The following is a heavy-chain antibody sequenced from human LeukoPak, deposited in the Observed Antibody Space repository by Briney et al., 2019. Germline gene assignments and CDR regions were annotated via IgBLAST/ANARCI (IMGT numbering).Heavy chain of an antibody. CDR2: ISDISSTI. CDR1: GFTFGGDS. J-gene: IGHJ2*01. CDR3: ARATSRKRGEYRYDNSGHYYWYFDL. Sequence: GGSLCLSCAASGFTFGGDSMSWVRQAPGRGLEWVSHISDISSTIYNTDSVKGRFTLSRDNAQNSLYLQMNSLRDEDTAIYYCARATSRKRGEYRYDNSGHYYWYFDLWGRGTLVTVSS. V-gene: IGHV3-48*02. D-gene: IGHD3-22*01.